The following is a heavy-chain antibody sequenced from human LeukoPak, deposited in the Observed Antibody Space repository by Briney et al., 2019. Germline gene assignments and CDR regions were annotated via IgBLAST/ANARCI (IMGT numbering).Heavy chain of an antibody. CDR3: ARGSGYDDNWFDP. Sequence: SETLSLTCTVSGGSISSSSYYWGWIRQPPGKGLEWIGSIYYSGGTYYNPSLKSRVTISVDTSKNQFSLKLSSVTAADTAVYYCARGSGYDDNWFDPWGQGTLVTVSS. CDR2: IYYSGGT. V-gene: IGHV4-39*01. CDR1: GGSISSSSYY. J-gene: IGHJ5*02. D-gene: IGHD5-12*01.